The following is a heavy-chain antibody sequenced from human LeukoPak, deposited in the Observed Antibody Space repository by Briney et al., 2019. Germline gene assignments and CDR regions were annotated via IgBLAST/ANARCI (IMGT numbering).Heavy chain of an antibody. Sequence: GSSVKVSCKASGGTFSSYAISWVRQAPGQGLEWMGRIIPILGIANYAQKFQGRVTIIADKSTSTAYMELRSLRSDDTAVYYCARDRGSSWGMDVWGQGTTVTVSS. CDR3: ARDRGSSWGMDV. V-gene: IGHV1-69*04. CDR1: GGTFSSYA. CDR2: IIPILGIA. J-gene: IGHJ6*02. D-gene: IGHD6-13*01.